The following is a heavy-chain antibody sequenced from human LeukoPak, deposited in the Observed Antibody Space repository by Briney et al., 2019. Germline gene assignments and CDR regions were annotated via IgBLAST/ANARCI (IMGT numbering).Heavy chain of an antibody. CDR3: ARDERAGSGWYFVY. CDR2: ISYSSSTI. CDR1: GFTFSSYS. J-gene: IGHJ4*02. V-gene: IGHV3-48*02. Sequence: GGSLRLSCAASGFTFSSYSMNWVRQAPGKGLESVSYISYSSSTIYYADSVKGRFTISRDNAKNSLYLQMNSLRDEDTAVYYCARDERAGSGWYFVYWGQGTLVTVSS. D-gene: IGHD6-19*01.